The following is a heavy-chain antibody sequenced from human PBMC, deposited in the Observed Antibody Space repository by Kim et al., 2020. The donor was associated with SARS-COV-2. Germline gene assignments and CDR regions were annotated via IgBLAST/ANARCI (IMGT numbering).Heavy chain of an antibody. V-gene: IGHV1-69*13. J-gene: IGHJ6*02. CDR2: IIPIFGTA. CDR3: AMGDYDSSGYLTASMDV. CDR1: GGTFSSYA. Sequence: SVKVSCKASGGTFSSYAISWVRQAPGQGLEWMGGIIPIFGTANYAQKFQGRVTITADESTSTAYMELSSLRSEDTAVYYCAMGDYDSSGYLTASMDVWGQGTTVTVSS. D-gene: IGHD3-22*01.